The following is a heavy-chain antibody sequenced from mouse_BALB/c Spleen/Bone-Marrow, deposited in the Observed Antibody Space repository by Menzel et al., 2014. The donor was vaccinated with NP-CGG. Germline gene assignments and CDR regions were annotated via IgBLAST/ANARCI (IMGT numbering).Heavy chain of an antibody. J-gene: IGHJ2*01. D-gene: IGHD1-1*01. CDR3: ARHSYYGSSFFDY. V-gene: IGHV1S135*01. CDR1: GYAFTSYN. Sequence: VQLQQSGPELVKPGASVKVSCKASGYAFTSYNMYWVKQSHGKSLEWIGYIDPYNGGTSYNQKFKGKATLTVDKSSSTAYMHLNSLTSEDSAVYYCARHSYYGSSFFDYWGQGTTLTVSS. CDR2: IDPYNGGT.